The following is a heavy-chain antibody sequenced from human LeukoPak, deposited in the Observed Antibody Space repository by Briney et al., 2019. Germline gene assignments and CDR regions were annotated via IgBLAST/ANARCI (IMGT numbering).Heavy chain of an antibody. Sequence: PGGSLRLSCAASGFTVSSNYMSWVRQAPGKGLEWVSVIYSGGSTYYADSVKGRFTISRDNSKNTLYLQMNSLRAEDTAVYYCAKRAGGVDYGDYLYAFDIWGQGTMVTVSS. CDR3: AKRAGGVDYGDYLYAFDI. V-gene: IGHV3-53*01. D-gene: IGHD4-17*01. CDR2: IYSGGST. J-gene: IGHJ3*02. CDR1: GFTVSSNY.